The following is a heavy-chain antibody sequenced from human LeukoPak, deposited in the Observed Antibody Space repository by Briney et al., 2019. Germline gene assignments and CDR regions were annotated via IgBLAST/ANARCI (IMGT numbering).Heavy chain of an antibody. V-gene: IGHV3-23*01. D-gene: IGHD3-3*01. CDR2: ISGSGGST. J-gene: IGHJ5*02. CDR3: AKPLLRFLECLPNWFDP. CDR1: GFTFSSYA. Sequence: GGSLRLSCAASGFTFSSYAMSWVRQAPGKGLEWVSAISGSGGSTYYADSVKGRFTISRDNSKNTLYLQMNSLRAEDTAVYYCAKPLLRFLECLPNWFDPGGQGTLVTVSS.